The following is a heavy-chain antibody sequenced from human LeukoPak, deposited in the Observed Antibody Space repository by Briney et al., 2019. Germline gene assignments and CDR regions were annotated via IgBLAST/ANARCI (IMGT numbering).Heavy chain of an antibody. J-gene: IGHJ4*02. D-gene: IGHD2-21*02. CDR2: INHSGST. CDR1: GGSFSGYY. CDR3: ARGPPYIVVVTGIGFFDS. Sequence: SETLSLTCAVYGGSFSGYYWSWIRQPPGKGLEWIGEINHSGSTNYNPSLKSRVTISVDTSKNQFSLKLSSVTAADTAVYYCARGPPYIVVVTGIGFFDSWGLGTLVTVSS. V-gene: IGHV4-34*01.